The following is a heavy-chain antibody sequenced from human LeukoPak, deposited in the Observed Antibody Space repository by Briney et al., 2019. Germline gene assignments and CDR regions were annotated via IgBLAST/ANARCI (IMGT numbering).Heavy chain of an antibody. CDR1: GGSISDYY. J-gene: IGHJ4*02. D-gene: IGHD6-19*01. CDR3: AREQWLVHYFDY. CDR2: IYYSGST. V-gene: IGHV4-59*01. Sequence: PSETLSLTGAVSGGSISDYYWSWIRQPPGKGLEWIGYIYYSGSTSYNPSLKSRVTMSIDTSKNQFSLKLSSVTAADTAVYYCAREQWLVHYFDYWGQGSLVTVSS.